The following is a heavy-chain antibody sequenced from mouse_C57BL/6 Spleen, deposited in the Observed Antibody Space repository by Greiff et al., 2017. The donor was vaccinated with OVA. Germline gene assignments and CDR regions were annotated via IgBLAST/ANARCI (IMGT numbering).Heavy chain of an antibody. V-gene: IGHV5-9*01. J-gene: IGHJ2*01. CDR2: ISGGGGNT. CDR3: ARDYGSSSSFDY. CDR1: GFTFSSYT. D-gene: IGHD1-1*01. Sequence: EVQLQESGGGLVKPGGSLKLSCAASGFTFSSYTMSWVRQTPEKRLEWVATISGGGGNTYYPDSVKGRFTISRDNAKNTLYLQMSSLRSEDTALYYCARDYGSSSSFDYWGQGTTLTVSS.